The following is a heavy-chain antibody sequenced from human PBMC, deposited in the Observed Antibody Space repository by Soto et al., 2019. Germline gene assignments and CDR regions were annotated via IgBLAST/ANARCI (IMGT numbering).Heavy chain of an antibody. Sequence: SVKVSCKSSGGSFSRFAISSVRQAPGQGLEWMGGIIPIFGTANYAQKFQGRVTITADESTSTAYMELSSLRSEDTAVYYCARERDSSGYYYVAFDSWGQGTMVTVSS. CDR1: GGSFSRFA. V-gene: IGHV1-69*13. CDR3: ARERDSSGYYYVAFDS. J-gene: IGHJ3*02. D-gene: IGHD3-22*01. CDR2: IIPIFGTA.